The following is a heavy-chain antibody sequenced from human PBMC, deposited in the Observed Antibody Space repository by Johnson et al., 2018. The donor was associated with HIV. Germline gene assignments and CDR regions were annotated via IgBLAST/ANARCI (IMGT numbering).Heavy chain of an antibody. Sequence: VQLVESGGGVVQPGGSLRLSCAASGFTFSSYWMSWVRQAPGKGLEWVANIKQDGSEKYYVDSVKGRFTISRDNAKNSLYLQMNSLRAEDTAVYYCAKGSKVVDDAFDIWGQGTMVTVSS. CDR2: IKQDGSEK. J-gene: IGHJ3*02. V-gene: IGHV3-7*01. CDR1: GFTFSSYW. CDR3: AKGSKVVDDAFDI. D-gene: IGHD2-15*01.